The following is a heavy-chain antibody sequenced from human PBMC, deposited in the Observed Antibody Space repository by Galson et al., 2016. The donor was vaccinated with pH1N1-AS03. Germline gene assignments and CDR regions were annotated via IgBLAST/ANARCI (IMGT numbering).Heavy chain of an antibody. J-gene: IGHJ4*02. V-gene: IGHV3-33*01. D-gene: IGHD5-24*01. CDR3: ARDRPNYNVYLDH. CDR1: GSTFRDYG. Sequence: SLRLSCAASGSTFRDYGFHWVRQAPGKGLEWVAVIWYDGSNKNYVDSVKGRFIVSRDNSNDTLYLQMNSLRAEDTAVYYCARDRPNYNVYLDHWGQGILVTVSS. CDR2: IWYDGSNK.